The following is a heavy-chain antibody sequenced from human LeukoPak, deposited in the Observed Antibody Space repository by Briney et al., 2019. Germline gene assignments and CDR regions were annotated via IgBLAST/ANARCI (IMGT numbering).Heavy chain of an antibody. CDR2: ISSRSTTI. CDR1: GFPFSDSF. D-gene: IGHD1-26*01. CDR3: AKGSLAVPTTPFDF. J-gene: IGHJ4*02. Sequence: GWSLRLSCTASGFPFSDSFMGWMRQSPGKGLEFIAYISSRSTTIYYADSVKGRFTISRDNAKNSVYLQMDSLRVDDTAVFFCAKGSLAVPTTPFDFWGQGTVVTVSS. V-gene: IGHV3-11*01.